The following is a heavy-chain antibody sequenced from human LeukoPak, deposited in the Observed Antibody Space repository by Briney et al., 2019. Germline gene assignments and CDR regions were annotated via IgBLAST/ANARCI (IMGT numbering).Heavy chain of an antibody. CDR2: IYYSGST. CDR1: GGSISSNSYL. D-gene: IGHD6-19*01. Sequence: SETLSLTCTVSGGSISSNSYLWGWIRQPPGKGLEWIGSIYYSGSTYYNPSLKSRVTISVDTSKNQFSLKLSSVTAADTAVYYCARVSSYSSGWRYYYYMDVWGKGTTVTVSS. J-gene: IGHJ6*03. CDR3: ARVSSYSSGWRYYYYMDV. V-gene: IGHV4-39*07.